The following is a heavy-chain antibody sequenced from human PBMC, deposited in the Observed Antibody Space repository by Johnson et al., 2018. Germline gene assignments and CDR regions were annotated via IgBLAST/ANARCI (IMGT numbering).Heavy chain of an antibody. D-gene: IGHD4/OR15-4a*01. CDR3: ARDRPDLANFYYYYYMDV. CDR2: IYSGGST. CDR1: GFTFSSYA. J-gene: IGHJ6*03. V-gene: IGHV3-66*02. Sequence: VQLVQSGGGLVQPGRSLRLSCAASGFTFSSYAMSWVRQAPGKGLEWVSVIYSGGSTYYADSVKGRFTISRDNSKNTLYLQMNSLRAEDTAGYYCARDRPDLANFYYYYYMDVWGKGTTVTVSS.